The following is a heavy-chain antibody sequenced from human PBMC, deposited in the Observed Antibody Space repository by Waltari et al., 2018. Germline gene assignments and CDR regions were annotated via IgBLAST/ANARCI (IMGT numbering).Heavy chain of an antibody. CDR3: ARDRGRGLYLDS. CDR1: GDSMNINYW. V-gene: IGHV4-4*02. J-gene: IGHJ4*02. Sequence: QLQLQQSGPGLVKPSESLSLTCAVSGDSMNINYWWNWVRQPPGKGLEWIGQIHGSGRTNYNPSLESRVTVSIDTSNNQFSLKVSYATAADTAVYYCARDRGRGLYLDSWGQGTLVTVSP. D-gene: IGHD2-15*01. CDR2: IHGSGRT.